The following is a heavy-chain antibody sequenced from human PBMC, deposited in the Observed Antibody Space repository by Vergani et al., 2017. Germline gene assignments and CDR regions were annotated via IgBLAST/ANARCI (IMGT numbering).Heavy chain of an antibody. V-gene: IGHV4-61*02. CDR2: IYISGST. CDR1: GGSISSSSYF. CDR3: ARGYCSSSSCPRPYWYFDL. J-gene: IGHJ2*01. D-gene: IGHD2-2*01. Sequence: QVQLQESGPGLVKPSHTLSLTCTVSGGSISSSSYFWSWIRQPAGKGLEWIGRIYISGSTNYNPSLKSRVTMSVDTSKNQFSLKLSSVTAADTAVYYCARGYCSSSSCPRPYWYFDLWGRGTLVTVSS.